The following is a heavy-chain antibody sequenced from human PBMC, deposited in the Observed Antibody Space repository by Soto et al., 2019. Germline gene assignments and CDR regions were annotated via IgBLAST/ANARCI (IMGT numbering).Heavy chain of an antibody. J-gene: IGHJ4*02. CDR2: IYYSGTT. Sequence: SDTLSLTCTVSGVSISGYYWSWILQPPGKGLEWIGYIYYSGTTSYNPSLNSRVTMSVDTSKNQFSLKVNSVTAADTAVYYCARESYYGSGATVVAYWGQGTLITVSS. CDR3: ARESYYGSGATVVAY. D-gene: IGHD3-10*01. V-gene: IGHV4-59*01. CDR1: GVSISGYY.